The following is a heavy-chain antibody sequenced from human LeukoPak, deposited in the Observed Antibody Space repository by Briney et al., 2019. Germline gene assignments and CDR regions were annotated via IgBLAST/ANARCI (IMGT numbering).Heavy chain of an antibody. V-gene: IGHV4-59*12. CDR3: AKEGGDTWTNFYFHY. D-gene: IGHD1-20*01. CDR2: IYYRGTT. Sequence: SETLSLTCTVSGDSIDSYYWSWIRQPPGKGLEWIGHIYYRGTTSYNPFLKSRVTISVDTSKNQFSLKLNSVTAADTAVYYCAKEGGDTWTNFYFHYWGQGTLVTVSS. J-gene: IGHJ4*02. CDR1: GDSIDSYY.